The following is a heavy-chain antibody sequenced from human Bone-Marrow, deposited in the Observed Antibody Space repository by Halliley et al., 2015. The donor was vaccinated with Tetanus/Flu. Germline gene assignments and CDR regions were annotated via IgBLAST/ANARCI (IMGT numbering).Heavy chain of an antibody. CDR3: AGAYSAGWLDY. V-gene: IGHV3-33*01. D-gene: IGHD3-16*01. Sequence: EWVAVIWYDGSERHYVDSVKGRFSISRDNSNNTLYLQMNSLRVEDTAIYYCAGAYSAGWLDYWGPGTLVTVSS. J-gene: IGHJ4*01. CDR2: IWYDGSER.